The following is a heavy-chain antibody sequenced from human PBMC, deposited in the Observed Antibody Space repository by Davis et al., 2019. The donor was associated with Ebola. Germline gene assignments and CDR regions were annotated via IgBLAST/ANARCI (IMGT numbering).Heavy chain of an antibody. Sequence: MPSETLSLTCTVSGGSISSYYWSWIRQPPGKGLEWIGYIYYSGSTNYNPSLKSRVTISVDTSKNQFSLKLSSVTAADTAVYYCARHSRIAAAGYWYFDLWGRGTLVTVSS. CDR3: ARHSRIAAAGYWYFDL. J-gene: IGHJ2*01. CDR1: GGSISSYY. CDR2: IYYSGST. V-gene: IGHV4-59*08. D-gene: IGHD6-13*01.